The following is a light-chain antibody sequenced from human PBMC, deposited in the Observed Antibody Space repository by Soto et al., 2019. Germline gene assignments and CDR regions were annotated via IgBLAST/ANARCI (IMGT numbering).Light chain of an antibody. V-gene: IGLV2-11*01. CDR3: CSYAGSSYV. CDR2: DVS. CDR1: SNDVGGYNY. J-gene: IGLJ1*01. Sequence: QSVLTQPRSVSGSPGQSVTISCTGTSNDVGGYNYVSWYQQHPGKAPKLMIYDVSKRPSGVPDRFSGSKSGNTASLTISGLQAGDEADYYCCSYAGSSYVFGTGTKVTVL.